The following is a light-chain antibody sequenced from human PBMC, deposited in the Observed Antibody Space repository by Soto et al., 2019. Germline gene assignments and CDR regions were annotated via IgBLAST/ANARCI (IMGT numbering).Light chain of an antibody. CDR1: QCISSG. CDR3: QPANSFPLP. V-gene: IGKV1-12*01. Sequence: DIQMTQSPSSVSSSVGDRVTITCRASQCISSGLAWYQQKPGKAPKLLIYAASSLQSGVPSRFSGSGSGTDFTLTISSLQPEDCATYYCQPANSFPLPFGGGTKVEIK. J-gene: IGKJ4*01. CDR2: AAS.